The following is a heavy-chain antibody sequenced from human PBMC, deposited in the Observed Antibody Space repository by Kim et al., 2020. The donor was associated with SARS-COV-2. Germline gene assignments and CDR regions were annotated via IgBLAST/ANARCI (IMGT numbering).Heavy chain of an antibody. CDR3: TRGRSAAAGNWFDP. J-gene: IGHJ5*02. CDR1: GYTFTSYD. CDR2: MNPKSGNT. Sequence: ASVKVSCKASGYTFTSYDINWVRQATGQGLEWMGWMNPKSGNTGYAQKFQGRVTMTRNTSISTAYMELSSLRSEDTAVFYCTRGRSAAAGNWFDPWGQGTLVTVSS. D-gene: IGHD6-13*01. V-gene: IGHV1-8*01.